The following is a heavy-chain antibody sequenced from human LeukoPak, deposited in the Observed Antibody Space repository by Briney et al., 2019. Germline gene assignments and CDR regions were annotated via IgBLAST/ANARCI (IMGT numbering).Heavy chain of an antibody. CDR3: AKARSGYYTDYYFDS. J-gene: IGHJ4*02. CDR1: GFNFNNYA. Sequence: GGSLRLSCAASGFNFNNYAMSWVRQAPGKGLEWVSTLSGTGGSTYYADSERGRFTISRDNSKNTLYLQMDSLRAEDTAVYYCAKARSGYYTDYYFDSWGQGTLVTVSS. CDR2: LSGTGGST. V-gene: IGHV3-23*01. D-gene: IGHD3-3*01.